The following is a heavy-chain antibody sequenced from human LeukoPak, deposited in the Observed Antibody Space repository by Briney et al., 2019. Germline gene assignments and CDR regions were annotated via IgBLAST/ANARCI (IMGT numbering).Heavy chain of an antibody. D-gene: IGHD2-15*01. CDR3: ARDHCSGGSCYYAFDI. Sequence: SETLSLTCTVSGGSIGSYYWSWIRQPPGKGLEWIGYIYYSGSTNYNPSLKSRVTISVDTSRNQFSLKLSSVTAADTAVYYCARDHCSGGSCYYAFDIWGQGTMVTVSS. CDR1: GGSIGSYY. V-gene: IGHV4-59*01. CDR2: IYYSGST. J-gene: IGHJ3*02.